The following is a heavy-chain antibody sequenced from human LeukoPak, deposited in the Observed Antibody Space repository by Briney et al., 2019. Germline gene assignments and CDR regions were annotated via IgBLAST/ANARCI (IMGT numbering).Heavy chain of an antibody. V-gene: IGHV3-23*01. CDR1: GFTFSSYA. Sequence: PGGSLRLSCAASGFTFSSYATSWVRQAPGKGLEWVSAISGSGGSTYYADSVKGRFTISRDNSKNTLYLQMNSLRAEDTAVYYCAKDIVVVPAAPDYWGQGTLVTVSS. J-gene: IGHJ4*02. CDR2: ISGSGGST. D-gene: IGHD2-2*01. CDR3: AKDIVVVPAAPDY.